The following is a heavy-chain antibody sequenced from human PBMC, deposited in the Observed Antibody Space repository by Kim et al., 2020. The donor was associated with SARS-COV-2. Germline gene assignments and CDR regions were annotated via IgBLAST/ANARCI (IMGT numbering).Heavy chain of an antibody. Sequence: SVKVSCKASGGAFDNHAISWVRQAPGQGPEWMGMVIPNFGEGKYAQKFQGRLTITADESTAYMELSSRRSEDTAISYCTRIVRPVYLDARGYSDSWGQG. J-gene: IGHJ4*02. CDR2: VIPNFGEG. CDR1: GGAFDNHA. V-gene: IGHV1-69*13. CDR3: TRIVRPVYLDARGYSDS. D-gene: IGHD3-22*01.